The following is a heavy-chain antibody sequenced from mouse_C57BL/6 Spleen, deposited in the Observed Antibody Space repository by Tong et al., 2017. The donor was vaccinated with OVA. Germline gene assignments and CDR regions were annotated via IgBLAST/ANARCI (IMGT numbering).Heavy chain of an antibody. CDR1: EYEFPSHD. V-gene: IGHV5-2*01. CDR2: INSDGGST. Sequence: EVQLQESGGGLVQPGESLKLSCESNEYEFPSHDMSWVRKTPEKRLELVAAINSDGGSTYYPDTMERRFIISRDNTKKTLYLQMSSLRSEDTAMYYCARGIYYYGSSYAMDYWGQGTSVTVSS. D-gene: IGHD1-1*01. CDR3: ARGIYYYGSSYAMDY. J-gene: IGHJ4*01.